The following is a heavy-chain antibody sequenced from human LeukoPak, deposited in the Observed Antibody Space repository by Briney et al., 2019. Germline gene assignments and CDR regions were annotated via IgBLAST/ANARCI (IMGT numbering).Heavy chain of an antibody. Sequence: SETLSLTCAVYGGSFSGYYWSWIRQPPGKGLEWIGEINHSGSTNYNPSLKSRVTISVDTSKNQFSLKLSSVTAADTAVYYCARGPGEARGWGQGTLVTVSS. J-gene: IGHJ4*02. CDR2: INHSGST. CDR3: ARGPGEARG. CDR1: GGSFSGYY. V-gene: IGHV4-34*01. D-gene: IGHD6-6*01.